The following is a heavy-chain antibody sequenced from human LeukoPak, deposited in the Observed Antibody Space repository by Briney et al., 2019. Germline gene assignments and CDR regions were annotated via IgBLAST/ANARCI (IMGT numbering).Heavy chain of an antibody. J-gene: IGHJ3*02. Sequence: PSETLSLTCTVSGGSIPTSTYHWGWIRQSPGKGLEWIGSVHYSGGTYYNPSLRSRVSISLDTSKSQFSLKLSSVTAADTAVYYCASSRSGSMWLDAFDIWGQGTMVTVSS. CDR2: VHYSGGT. CDR3: ASSRSGSMWLDAFDI. CDR1: GGSIPTSTYH. V-gene: IGHV4-39*07. D-gene: IGHD3-10*01.